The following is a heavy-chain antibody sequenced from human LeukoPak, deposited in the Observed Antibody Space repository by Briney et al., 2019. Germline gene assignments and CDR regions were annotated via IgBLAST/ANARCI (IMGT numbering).Heavy chain of an antibody. CDR2: IKTDGRSA. Sequence: GGSLRLSCAASGFSFSSYWMHWVRQAPGKGLVWVSRIKTDGRSATYADSVKGRFTISRDNSKNTLYLQMNSLRAEDTAVYYCARDQYSSSWYEGNYFDYWGQGTLVTVSS. V-gene: IGHV3-74*01. CDR1: GFSFSSYW. J-gene: IGHJ4*02. D-gene: IGHD6-13*01. CDR3: ARDQYSSSWYEGNYFDY.